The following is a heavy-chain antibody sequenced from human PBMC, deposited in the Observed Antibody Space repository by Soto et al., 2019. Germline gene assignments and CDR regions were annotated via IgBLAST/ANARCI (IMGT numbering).Heavy chain of an antibody. J-gene: IGHJ4*02. CDR2: IYYSGST. CDR1: GGSISSYY. D-gene: IGHD3-3*01. CDR3: ARAVNGMYYDFWSGPYYFDY. Sequence: PSETLSLTCTVSGGSISSYYWSWIRQPPGKGLEWIGYIYYSGSTNYNPSLKSRVTISVDTSKNQFSLKLSSVTAADTAVYYCARAVNGMYYDFWSGPYYFDYWGQGPWSPSPQ. V-gene: IGHV4-59*01.